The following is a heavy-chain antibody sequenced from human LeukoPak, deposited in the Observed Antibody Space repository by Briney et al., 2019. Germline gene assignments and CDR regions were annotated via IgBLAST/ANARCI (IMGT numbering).Heavy chain of an antibody. V-gene: IGHV3-53*01. CDR3: ARLTS. Sequence: GFLRLSRAASGFHNSTNLIKVVPPAPGKGLEWVSVISSGGDTYYADSVKGRFTISRDNSKNTVHLQMNTLRAGDTAVYYCARLTSWGQGILVTVSS. J-gene: IGHJ5*02. CDR2: ISSGGDT. CDR1: GFHNSTNL.